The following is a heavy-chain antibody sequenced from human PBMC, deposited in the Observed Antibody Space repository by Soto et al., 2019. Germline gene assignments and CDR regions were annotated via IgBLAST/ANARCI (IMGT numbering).Heavy chain of an antibody. CDR3: ARDLAAAAH. CDR1: GYTFTNYY. CDR2: FNPTGTST. D-gene: IGHD6-13*01. Sequence: QVQLVQSGAEVKKPGASVKISCRASGYTFTNYYIHCVRQAPGQGLEWLGILNPFNPTGTSTNYAQRFQGRVTLTMDTSTSTVYMELSGLRSEDTAMFYCARDLAAAAHWGQGTLVIVSS. V-gene: IGHV1-46*01. J-gene: IGHJ4*02.